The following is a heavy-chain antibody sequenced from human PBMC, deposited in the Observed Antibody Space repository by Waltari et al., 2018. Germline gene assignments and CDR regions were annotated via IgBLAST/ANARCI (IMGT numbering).Heavy chain of an antibody. CDR3: ARDRDIVXXRVRYFDY. Sequence: QLVQSGAAVKKPGSSVKVSCKASGGTFSSYAISWVRQAPGQGLEWMGGXXXXXXIANYAQKFQXXXXXTADXXTSTAYMELSSLRSEDTXXYYCARDRDIVXXRVRYFDYWGQG. CDR2: XXXXXXIA. J-gene: IGHJ4*02. CDR1: GGTFSSYA. V-gene: IGHV1-69*10. D-gene: IGHD5-12*01.